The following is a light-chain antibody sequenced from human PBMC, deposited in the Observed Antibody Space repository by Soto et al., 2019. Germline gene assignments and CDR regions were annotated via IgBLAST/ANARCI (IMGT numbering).Light chain of an antibody. CDR3: QQRSNWPPVIT. J-gene: IGKJ5*01. V-gene: IGKV3-11*01. Sequence: EIVLTQSPATLSLSPGERATLSCRASQSFSSYLAWYQQKPGQAPRLLIYDASKRATGIPARFSGRGSGTHFTLTISSLEPEDFAVYYCQQRSNWPPVITFGQSTRLEIK. CDR1: QSFSSY. CDR2: DAS.